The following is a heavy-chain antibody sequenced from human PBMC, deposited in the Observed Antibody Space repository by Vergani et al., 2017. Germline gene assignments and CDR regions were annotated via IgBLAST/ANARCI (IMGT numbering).Heavy chain of an antibody. J-gene: IGHJ6*04. CDR2: IYYTGST. V-gene: IGHV4-31*03. CDR1: GGSISSGGYS. Sequence: QVQLQESGPGLVKPSQTLSLTCTVSGGSISSGGYSWNWIRQHPGKGLEWIGYIYYTGSTYYNPSLKSRITISVDTAKNQFSLKLSSVTAADTAVYYCARGNELRFLEWLLYRDYYYYGMDVWGKGTTVTVSS. D-gene: IGHD3-3*01. CDR3: ARGNELRFLEWLLYRDYYYYGMDV.